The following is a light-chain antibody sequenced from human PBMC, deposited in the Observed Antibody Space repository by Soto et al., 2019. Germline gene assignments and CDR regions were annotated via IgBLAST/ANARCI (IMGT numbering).Light chain of an antibody. J-gene: IGKJ4*01. Sequence: DIQMTQSPSSVSASVGDRVIITCRAIQDLSRWLAWYQQKAGKAPQLLIYATSTLQSGVPSRFSGSGSGTEFTLTISSLQPEDFATYYCQQANSFPHTLGGGTRVEIK. CDR2: ATS. CDR1: QDLSRW. V-gene: IGKV1-12*01. CDR3: QQANSFPHT.